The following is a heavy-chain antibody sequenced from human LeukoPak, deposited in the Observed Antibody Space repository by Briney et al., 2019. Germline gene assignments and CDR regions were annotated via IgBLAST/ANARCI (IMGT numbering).Heavy chain of an antibody. CDR2: FSGSGGST. CDR3: AKSGYNRFDY. Sequence: GGSLRLSCGASGFTFSSYAMSWVRQAPGKGLEWVSSFSGSGGSTYYADSVKGRFTISRDNSKNTLYLQMISLRAEDTAVYYCAKSGYNRFDYWGQGTLVTVSS. CDR1: GFTFSSYA. D-gene: IGHD5-24*01. J-gene: IGHJ4*02. V-gene: IGHV3-23*01.